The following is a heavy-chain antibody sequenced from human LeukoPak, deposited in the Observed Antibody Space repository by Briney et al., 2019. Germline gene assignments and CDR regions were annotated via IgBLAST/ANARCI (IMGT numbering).Heavy chain of an antibody. CDR3: ARHDSVPADYGMDV. Sequence: SETLSLTCTVSGGSISSSSYYWGWIRQPPGKGLEWIGSIYYSGSTYYNPSLKSRVTISVDTSKNQFSLKLSSVTAADTAVYYSARHDSVPADYGMDVWGQGTTVTVSS. CDR2: IYYSGST. D-gene: IGHD2-2*01. V-gene: IGHV4-39*01. J-gene: IGHJ6*02. CDR1: GGSISSSSYY.